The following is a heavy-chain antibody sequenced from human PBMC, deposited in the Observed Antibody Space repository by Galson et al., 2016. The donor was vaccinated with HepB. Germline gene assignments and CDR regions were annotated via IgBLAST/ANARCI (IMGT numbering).Heavy chain of an antibody. CDR2: ISYDEGNK. D-gene: IGHD3-22*01. Sequence: SLRLSCAASGFIFSSYGMHWVRQAPGKGLEWVAVISYDEGNKYYADSVKGRFTISRDNSKNTLYLQMNSLRAEDTAVFYCAKEMRPRYYDSSGCDGLDYWGQGTLVTVSS. J-gene: IGHJ4*02. V-gene: IGHV3-30*18. CDR1: GFIFSSYG. CDR3: AKEMRPRYYDSSGCDGLDY.